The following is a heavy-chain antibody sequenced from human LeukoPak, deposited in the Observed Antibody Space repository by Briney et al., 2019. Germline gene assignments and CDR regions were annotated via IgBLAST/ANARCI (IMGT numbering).Heavy chain of an antibody. D-gene: IGHD1-1*01. CDR3: AREAKSRDWNDWYFDL. Sequence: GGSLRLSCAASGFTFSDYYMSWIRQAPGKGLEWVSYISSSSSYTNYADSVKGRFTISRDNAKNSLYLQMNSLRAGDTAVYYCAREAKSRDWNDWYFDLWGRGTLVTVSS. J-gene: IGHJ2*01. CDR1: GFTFSDYY. V-gene: IGHV3-11*06. CDR2: ISSSSSYT.